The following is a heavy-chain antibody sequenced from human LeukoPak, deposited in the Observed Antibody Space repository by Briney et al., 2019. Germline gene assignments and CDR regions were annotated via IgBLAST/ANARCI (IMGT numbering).Heavy chain of an antibody. V-gene: IGHV3-23*01. D-gene: IGHD1-26*01. CDR3: APLVGATSPFDY. CDR1: GFTFSSCG. J-gene: IGHJ4*02. CDR2: ISGSGGST. Sequence: GGSLRLSCAASGFTFSSCGMSWVRQAPGKGLEWVSAISGSGGSTYYADSVKGRFTISRDNSKNTLYLQMNSLRAEDTAVYYCAPLVGATSPFDYWGQGTLVTVSS.